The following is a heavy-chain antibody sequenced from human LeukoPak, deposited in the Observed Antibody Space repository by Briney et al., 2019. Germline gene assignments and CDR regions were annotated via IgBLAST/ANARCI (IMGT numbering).Heavy chain of an antibody. J-gene: IGHJ4*02. D-gene: IGHD3-10*01. V-gene: IGHV3-23*01. CDR2: ISGSGGST. Sequence: GGSLRLSCAASGFTFSSYAMSWVRQAPGKGLEWVSAISGSGGSTYYADSVKGRFTISRDNSKNMLSLQMNSLRVEDTAVYYCAKDSGVTSLDYWGQGTLVIVSP. CDR3: AKDSGVTSLDY. CDR1: GFTFSSYA.